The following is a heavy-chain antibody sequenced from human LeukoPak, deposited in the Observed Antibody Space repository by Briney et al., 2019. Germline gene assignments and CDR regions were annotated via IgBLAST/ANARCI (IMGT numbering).Heavy chain of an antibody. Sequence: SVNVSCKASGGTFSSYAISWVRQAPGQGLEWMGRIIPIFGIANYAQKFQGRVTITADKSTSTAYMERSSLRSEDTAVYYCAKGYCSSTSCYADGMDVWGQGTTDTVSS. CDR3: AKGYCSSTSCYADGMDV. CDR2: IIPIFGIA. J-gene: IGHJ6*02. D-gene: IGHD2-2*01. CDR1: GGTFSSYA. V-gene: IGHV1-69*04.